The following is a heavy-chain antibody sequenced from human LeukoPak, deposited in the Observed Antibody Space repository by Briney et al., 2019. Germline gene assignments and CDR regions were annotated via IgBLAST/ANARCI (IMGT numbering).Heavy chain of an antibody. V-gene: IGHV3-21*01. CDR3: ARVDWSVVPAAITPLYFDY. CDR1: GFTFSSYS. Sequence: GGSLRLSCAASGFTFSSYSMNWVRQAPGKGLEWVSSISSSSSYIYYADSVKGRFTISRDNAKNSLYLQMNSLRAEDTAVDYCARVDWSVVPAAITPLYFDYWGQGTLVTVSS. CDR2: ISSSSSYI. J-gene: IGHJ4*02. D-gene: IGHD2-2*02.